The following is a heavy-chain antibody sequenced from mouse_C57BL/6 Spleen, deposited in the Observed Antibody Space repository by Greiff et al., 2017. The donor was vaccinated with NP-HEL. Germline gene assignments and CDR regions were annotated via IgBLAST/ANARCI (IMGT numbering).Heavy chain of an antibody. V-gene: IGHV1-7*01. CDR3: AREEVYSNYYYAMDY. J-gene: IGHJ4*01. CDR1: GYTFTSYW. CDR2: INPSSGYT. D-gene: IGHD2-5*01. Sequence: QVQLKESGAELAKPGASVKLSCKASGYTFTSYWMHWVKQRPGQGLEWIGYINPSSGYTKYNQKFKDKATLTADTSSSTAYMQLSSLTYEDSAVYYWAREEVYSNYYYAMDYWGQGTSVTVSS.